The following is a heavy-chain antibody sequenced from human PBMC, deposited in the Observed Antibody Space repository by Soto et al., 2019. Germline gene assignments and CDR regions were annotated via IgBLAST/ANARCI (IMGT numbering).Heavy chain of an antibody. J-gene: IGHJ4*02. CDR3: TDSLVF. CDR2: VKSKADGGTT. D-gene: IGHD1-26*01. V-gene: IGHV3-15*01. Sequence: VQLVESGGGLVKPGGSLTLSCAASGFTFSHPWMSWVRQAPGKGLEWVARVKSKADGGTTDYAAPVQGRFTISRDDLRSMLYLQMDSLKTDHTAVYYCTDSLVFWGQGTLVTVSS. CDR1: GFTFSHPW.